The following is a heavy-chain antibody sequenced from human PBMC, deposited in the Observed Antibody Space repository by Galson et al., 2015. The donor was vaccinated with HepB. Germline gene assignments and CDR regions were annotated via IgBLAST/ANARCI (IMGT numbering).Heavy chain of an antibody. CDR2: VSGSGGST. Sequence: SLRLSCAASGFTFSSYAMSWVRQAPGKGLEWVSHVSGSGGSTYYTDSVKGRFTISRDNSKNTLYLQMNSLRAEDTAVYYCAKGEHSSGWYRNAFDIWGQGTMVTVSS. V-gene: IGHV3-23*01. J-gene: IGHJ3*02. D-gene: IGHD6-19*01. CDR3: AKGEHSSGWYRNAFDI. CDR1: GFTFSSYA.